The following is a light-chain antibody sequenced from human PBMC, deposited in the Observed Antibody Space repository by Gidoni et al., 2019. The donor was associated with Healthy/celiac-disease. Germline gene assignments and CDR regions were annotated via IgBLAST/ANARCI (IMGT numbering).Light chain of an antibody. Sequence: EIVLTQSPGTLSLSPGERATLSCRASQSVSSSYLAWYQQKPGQAPRLLIDGASSMATGSPDRFSGSGSGTDFTLTISRLEPEDFALYYCQQYGSSPPITFGGGTKVEIK. V-gene: IGKV3-20*01. CDR2: GAS. CDR3: QQYGSSPPIT. CDR1: QSVSSSY. J-gene: IGKJ4*01.